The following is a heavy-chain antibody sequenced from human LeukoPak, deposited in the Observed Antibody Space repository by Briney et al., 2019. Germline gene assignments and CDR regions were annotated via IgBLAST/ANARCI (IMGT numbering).Heavy chain of an antibody. CDR1: GFTFSSHY. J-gene: IGHJ3*02. Sequence: GGSLRLSRAASGFTFSSHYMTWVRQAPGKGLEWVANIKQDSSDKFYVDSVRGRFTISRDNAKNSLYLQMNSLRAEDTAVYYCARESNSGGDAFDIWGQGTMVTVSS. CDR3: ARESNSGGDAFDI. V-gene: IGHV3-7*01. CDR2: IKQDSSDK. D-gene: IGHD1-26*01.